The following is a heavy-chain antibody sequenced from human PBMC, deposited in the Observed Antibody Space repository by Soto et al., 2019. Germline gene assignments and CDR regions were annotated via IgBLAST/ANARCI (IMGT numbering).Heavy chain of an antibody. CDR3: AVATDYYDSSGEPHFDY. CDR2: IIPIFGTA. D-gene: IGHD3-22*01. Sequence: QVQLVQSGAEVKKPGSSVKVSCKASGGTFSSFAISWVRQAPGQGLEWMGGIIPIFGTAKDAQKFQGRVTITADESTSTGYMEMSSLRAEDTAVYYCAVATDYYDSSGEPHFDYWGQGTLVTVSS. V-gene: IGHV1-69*12. CDR1: GGTFSSFA. J-gene: IGHJ4*02.